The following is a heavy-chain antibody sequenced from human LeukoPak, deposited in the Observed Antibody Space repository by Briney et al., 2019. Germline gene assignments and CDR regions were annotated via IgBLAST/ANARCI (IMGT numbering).Heavy chain of an antibody. CDR3: ARGYYYYMDV. CDR2: IYYSGST. J-gene: IGHJ6*03. Sequence: SGTLSLTCTVSGGSISSSSYYWGWIRQPPGKGLEWIGSIYYSGSTYYNPSLKSRVTISVDTSKNQFSLKLSSVTAADTAVYYCARGYYYYMDVWGKGTTVTVSS. V-gene: IGHV4-39*01. CDR1: GGSISSSSYY.